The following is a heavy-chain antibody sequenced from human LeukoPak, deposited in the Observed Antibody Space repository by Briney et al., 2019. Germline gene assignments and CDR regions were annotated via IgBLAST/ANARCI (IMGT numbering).Heavy chain of an antibody. CDR1: GDSISSYY. D-gene: IGHD1/OR15-1a*01. Sequence: SETLSLTCTVSGDSISSYYWTWIRQPPGKGLEWLGYLYNSGNTNYNPFLKSRVTMSVDTSKNQFSLRLTSVTAADTAVYYCARGRLTTPNWFGPWGQGILVTVSS. CDR2: LYNSGNT. J-gene: IGHJ5*02. CDR3: ARGRLTTPNWFGP. V-gene: IGHV4-59*01.